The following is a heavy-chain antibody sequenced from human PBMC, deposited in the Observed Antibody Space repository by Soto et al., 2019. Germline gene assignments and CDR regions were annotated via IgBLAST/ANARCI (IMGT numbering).Heavy chain of an antibody. CDR3: ARGLLYGDYLNHYDY. CDR1: GYTFTSYA. J-gene: IGHJ4*02. Sequence: QVQLVQSGAEVKKPGASVKVSCKASGYTFTSYAMHWVRQAPGQRLEWMGWINAGNGNTKYSQKFQGRVTITRDTSXXTAYMELSSLRSEDTAVYYCARGLLYGDYLNHYDYWGQGTLVTVSS. V-gene: IGHV1-3*01. D-gene: IGHD4-17*01. CDR2: INAGNGNT.